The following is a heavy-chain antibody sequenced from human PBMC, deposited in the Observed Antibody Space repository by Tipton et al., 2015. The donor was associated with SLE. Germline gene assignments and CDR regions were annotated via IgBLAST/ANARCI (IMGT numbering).Heavy chain of an antibody. Sequence: TLSLTCTVSDGGSISSGSYYWSWIRQPAGKGLEWIGEINHSGSTNYNPSLKSRVTISVDTSKNQFSLKLSSVTAADTAVYYCARDGSAFDIWGQGTMVTVSS. V-gene: IGHV4-61*10. J-gene: IGHJ3*02. CDR1: DGGSISSGSYY. CDR2: INHSGST. CDR3: ARDGSAFDI. D-gene: IGHD1-14*01.